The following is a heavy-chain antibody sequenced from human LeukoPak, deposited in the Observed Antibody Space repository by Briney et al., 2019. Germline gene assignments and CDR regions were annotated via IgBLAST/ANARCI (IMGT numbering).Heavy chain of an antibody. CDR2: IYYSGST. J-gene: IGHJ4*02. CDR1: GGSISSGGYY. V-gene: IGHV4-61*08. CDR3: ARVVDSYGFNYFDY. D-gene: IGHD5-18*01. Sequence: SQTLSLTCTVSGGSISSGGYYWSWIRQPPGKGLEWIGYIYYSGSTNYNPSLKSRVTISVDTSKNQFSLKLSSVTAADTAVYYCARVVDSYGFNYFDYWGQGTLVTVSS.